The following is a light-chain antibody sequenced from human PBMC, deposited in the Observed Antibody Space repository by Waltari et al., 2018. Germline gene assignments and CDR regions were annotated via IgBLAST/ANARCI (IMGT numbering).Light chain of an antibody. CDR2: DVS. Sequence: DVQMTQSPSSLSASVGDRVTITCQASQDIKTYLNWYQQKSGKAPKVVIYDVSHLATGVPSRFSGTGYGTQFTLTISSLQPEDIATYYCQQLNSYPRTFGQGTKVEIK. CDR3: QQLNSYPRT. CDR1: QDIKTY. J-gene: IGKJ1*01. V-gene: IGKV1-33*01.